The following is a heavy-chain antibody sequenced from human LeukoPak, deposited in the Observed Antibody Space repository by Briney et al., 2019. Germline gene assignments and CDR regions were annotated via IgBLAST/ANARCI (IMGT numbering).Heavy chain of an antibody. CDR3: ASAIAEDFYYYYMDV. Sequence: PSETPSLTCTVSGGSISSSYWTWIRQPPGKGLEWIGYIYYSGSTNYNPSLKSRVTISVDTSKNQFSLNLSSVTAADTAVYYCASAIAEDFYYYYMDVWGKGTTVTVSS. CDR1: GGSISSSY. CDR2: IYYSGST. V-gene: IGHV4-59*01. J-gene: IGHJ6*03. D-gene: IGHD1-14*01.